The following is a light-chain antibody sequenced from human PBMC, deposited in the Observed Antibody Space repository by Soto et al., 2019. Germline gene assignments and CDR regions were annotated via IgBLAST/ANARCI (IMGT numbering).Light chain of an antibody. J-gene: IGLJ2*01. CDR1: RLGDKY. V-gene: IGLV3-1*01. CDR3: QAWDSSTVL. CDR2: QDS. Sequence: SYELTQPPSVSVSPGQTASITCSGDRLGDKYACWYQQKPGQSPFLVIYQDSKRPSGIPERFSGSHSGNTATLTISGTQAMDEADYYCQAWDSSTVLFGGGTKLTVL.